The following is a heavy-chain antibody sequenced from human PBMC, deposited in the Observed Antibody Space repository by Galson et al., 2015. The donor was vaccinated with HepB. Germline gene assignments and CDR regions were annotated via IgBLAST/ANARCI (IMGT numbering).Heavy chain of an antibody. D-gene: IGHD3-3*01. CDR3: ARDPGQNYDFWSGNFDS. V-gene: IGHV3-23*01. CDR1: GFTFSSYA. CDR2: ISGSGATT. J-gene: IGHJ4*02. Sequence: SLRLSCAASGFTFSSYAMSWVRQAPGKGLEWVSGISGSGATTKYTDSVKGRFTISRDSSKNTLYPQMRGLRADDTAIYYCARDPGQNYDFWSGNFDSWGQGTLVTVSS.